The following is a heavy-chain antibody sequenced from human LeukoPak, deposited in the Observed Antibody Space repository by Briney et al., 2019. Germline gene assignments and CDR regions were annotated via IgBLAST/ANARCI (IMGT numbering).Heavy chain of an antibody. D-gene: IGHD6-13*01. V-gene: IGHV1-2*02. J-gene: IGHJ5*02. CDR1: GYTFTGYY. Sequence: ASVTVSCKASGYTFTGYYMHWVRQAPGQGLEWMGWINPNSGGTNYAQKFRGRVTMTRDTSISTAYMELSRLRSDDTAVYYCARDRIAAVFDPWGQGTLVTVSS. CDR2: INPNSGGT. CDR3: ARDRIAAVFDP.